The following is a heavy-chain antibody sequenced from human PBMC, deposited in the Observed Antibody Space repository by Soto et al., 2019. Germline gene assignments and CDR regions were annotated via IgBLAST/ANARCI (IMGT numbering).Heavy chain of an antibody. CDR1: GGSITTYY. CDR3: ARRLGGDSSGTFDY. Sequence: QVQLQESGPGLVKPSETLSLTCTVSGGSITTYYWSWIRQPPGKGLEWIGYIYYSGSTNYSPSLKSRVTXXVXTXTNQFSLGLSSVTAADTAVYYCARRLGGDSSGTFDYWGQGMLVTVSS. J-gene: IGHJ4*02. V-gene: IGHV4-59*08. D-gene: IGHD3-22*01. CDR2: IYYSGST.